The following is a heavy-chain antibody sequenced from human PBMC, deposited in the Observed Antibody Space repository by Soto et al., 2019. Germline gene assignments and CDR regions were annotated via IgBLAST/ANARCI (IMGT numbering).Heavy chain of an antibody. CDR2: ISGDGGST. D-gene: IGHD4-17*01. V-gene: IGHV3-23*01. CDR1: GFTFTTYA. Sequence: EVQLLESGGGLVQPGGSLRLSCAASGFTFTTYAMSWARQAPGKGLEWVSTISGDGGSTNYADSVKGRFTISRDNSKNTLYLLMHSLGAEDTAVYYCARNSGTMVTTSRVFEVWGQGTLVTVSS. CDR3: ARNSGTMVTTSRVFEV. J-gene: IGHJ4*02.